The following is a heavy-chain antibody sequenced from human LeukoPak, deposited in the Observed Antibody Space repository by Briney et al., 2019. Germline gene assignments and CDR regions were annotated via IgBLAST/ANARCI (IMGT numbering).Heavy chain of an antibody. CDR3: ARSYCSSTSCYLFDY. D-gene: IGHD2-2*01. J-gene: IGHJ4*02. CDR2: IIPIFGTA. V-gene: IGHV1-69*05. CDR1: GGTVSSYA. Sequence: SVKVSCKASGGTVSSYAISWVRQAPGQGLEWMGRIIPIFGTANYAQKFQGRVTITTDESTSTAYMELSSLRSEDTAVYYCARSYCSSTSCYLFDYWGQGTLVTVSS.